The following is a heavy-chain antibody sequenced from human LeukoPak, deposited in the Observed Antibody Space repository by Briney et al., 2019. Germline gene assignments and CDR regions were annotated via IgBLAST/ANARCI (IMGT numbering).Heavy chain of an antibody. Sequence: GRSLRLSCAASGFTFSSYAMHWVRQAPGKGLEWVAVISYDGSNKYYADSVKGRFTISRDNSKNTLYLQMNSLRAEDTALYYCAKAYDSSGYYSLVDFWGQGTLVTVSS. CDR3: AKAYDSSGYYSLVDF. V-gene: IGHV3-30*04. CDR2: ISYDGSNK. J-gene: IGHJ4*02. D-gene: IGHD3-22*01. CDR1: GFTFSSYA.